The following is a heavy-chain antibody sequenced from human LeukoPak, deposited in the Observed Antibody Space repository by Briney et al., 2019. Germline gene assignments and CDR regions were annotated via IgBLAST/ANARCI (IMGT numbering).Heavy chain of an antibody. CDR3: ARGQGVVGATTRGYFGY. Sequence: PGGSLRLSCAASGFTFHGYPMTWVRKAPGKGLEWVSTISGSGLSTYYADSVKGRFSISRDNSNQTLYLQMSSVRADDTAVYYCARGQGVVGATTRGYFGYWGQGALVTVSS. CDR1: GFTFHGYP. V-gene: IGHV3-23*01. J-gene: IGHJ4*02. D-gene: IGHD1-26*01. CDR2: ISGSGLST.